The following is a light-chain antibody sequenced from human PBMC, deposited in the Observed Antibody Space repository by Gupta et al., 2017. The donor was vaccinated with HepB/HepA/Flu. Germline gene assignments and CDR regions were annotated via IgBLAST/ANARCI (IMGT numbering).Light chain of an antibody. V-gene: IGLV1-44*01. CDR2: SFN. CDR1: SSNIGSNT. Sequence: SVLTPPPSASATPRQRVTISCSGSSSNIGSNTVNWYQQPPGTAPKLLIYSFNQRPSGVPDRFSGSKSGTSASLAISGLQAEDEADYYCAAWDDSLNGVVFGGGTRLTVL. J-gene: IGLJ2*01. CDR3: AAWDDSLNGVV.